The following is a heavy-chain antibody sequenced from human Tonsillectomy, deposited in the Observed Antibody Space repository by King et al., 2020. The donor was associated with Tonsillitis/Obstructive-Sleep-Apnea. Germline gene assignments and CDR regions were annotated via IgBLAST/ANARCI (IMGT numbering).Heavy chain of an antibody. V-gene: IGHV3-33*01. Sequence: VQLVESGGGVVQPGRSLRLSCAASGFTFSSYGMHWVRQAPGKGLEWVAVIWYDGSNKYYADSVKGRFTISRDNSKNTLYLQMNSLRAEDTAGYYCAREGVILTGYFDYWGQGTLVTVSS. CDR2: IWYDGSNK. CDR3: AREGVILTGYFDY. CDR1: GFTFSSYG. D-gene: IGHD3-16*02. J-gene: IGHJ4*02.